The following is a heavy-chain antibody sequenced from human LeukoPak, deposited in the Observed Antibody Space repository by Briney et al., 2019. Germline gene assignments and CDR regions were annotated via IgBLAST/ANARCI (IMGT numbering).Heavy chain of an antibody. J-gene: IGHJ4*02. CDR2: IYPGDSDT. D-gene: IGHD3-22*01. CDR3: ARHRGLGFYDSSGYFGY. CDR1: GYSLTSYW. V-gene: IGHV5-51*01. Sequence: GEPLKISCKGFGYSLTSYWIGWVRQMPGKGLEGMGIIYPGDSDTRYSPSFQGQVTISADKSISTAYLQWSSLKASDTAMYYCARHRGLGFYDSSGYFGYWGQGTLVTVSS.